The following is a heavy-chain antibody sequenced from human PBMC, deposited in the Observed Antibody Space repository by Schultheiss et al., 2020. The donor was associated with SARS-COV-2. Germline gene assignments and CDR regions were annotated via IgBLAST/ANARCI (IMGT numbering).Heavy chain of an antibody. CDR2: NYYSGST. V-gene: IGHV4-61*08. D-gene: IGHD2-2*01. CDR3: ARDLRDIVVVPAAMEGDY. J-gene: IGHJ4*02. Sequence: SETLSLTCTVSGGSISSGGYYWSWIRQHPGKGLEWIGYNYYSGSTNYNPSLKSRVTISVDTSKNQFSLKLSSVTAADTAVYYCARDLRDIVVVPAAMEGDYWGQGTLVTVAS. CDR1: GGSISSGGYY.